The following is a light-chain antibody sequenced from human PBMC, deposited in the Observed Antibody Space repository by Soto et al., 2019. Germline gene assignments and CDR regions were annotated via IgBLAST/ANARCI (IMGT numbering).Light chain of an antibody. V-gene: IGKV1-5*03. CDR2: KAS. CDR3: HQCDTYPLT. CDR1: QTTSGW. J-gene: IGKJ4*01. Sequence: DIQMTQSPSTLSASVGDRVTITCRASQTTSGWLAWYQQKPGKAPKLLIYKASILESGVPSRFSGSRSGTEFTLTISTLQPDDFATYYCHQCDTYPLTFGGGTKVEI.